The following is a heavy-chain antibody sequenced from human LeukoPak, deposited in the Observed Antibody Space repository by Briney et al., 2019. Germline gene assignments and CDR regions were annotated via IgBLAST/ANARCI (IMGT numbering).Heavy chain of an antibody. CDR2: INSDGSST. Sequence: GGSLRLSCAASGFTFSSYWMSWVRQAPGKGLVWVSRINSDGSSTSYADSVKGRFTISRDNAKNTLYLQVNSLRVEDTAVYYCTRGYYYDSSGPNIPFDYWGQGILVTVSS. J-gene: IGHJ4*02. V-gene: IGHV3-74*01. CDR3: TRGYYYDSSGPNIPFDY. CDR1: GFTFSSYW. D-gene: IGHD3-22*01.